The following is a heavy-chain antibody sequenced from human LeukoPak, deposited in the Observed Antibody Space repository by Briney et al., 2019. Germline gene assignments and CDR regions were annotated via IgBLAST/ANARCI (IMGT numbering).Heavy chain of an antibody. J-gene: IGHJ4*02. Sequence: GGSLRLSCVASGFPFSSYWMTWVRQAPGKGLEWVAIISYDGTKKSYTDFVKGRFTISRDNSKNTLDLQMNSLKTEDTAVYYCARDGGIYYFDSWGQGTLVTVSS. V-gene: IGHV3-30*03. CDR2: ISYDGTKK. CDR1: GFPFSSYW. CDR3: ARDGGIYYFDS. D-gene: IGHD3-16*01.